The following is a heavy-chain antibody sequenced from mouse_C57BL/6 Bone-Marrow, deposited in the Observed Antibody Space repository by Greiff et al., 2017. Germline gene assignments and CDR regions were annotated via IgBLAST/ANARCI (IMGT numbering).Heavy chain of an antibody. J-gene: IGHJ2*01. V-gene: IGHV5-9-1*02. CDR3: TRVITTVVADY. D-gene: IGHD1-1*01. CDR1: GFTFSSYA. Sequence: EVHLVESGEGLVKPGGSLKLSCAASGFTFSSYAMSWVRQTPEKRLEWVAYISSGGDYIYYADTVKGRFTISRDNARNTLYLQMSSLKSEDTAMYYCTRVITTVVADYWGQGTTLTVSS. CDR2: ISSGGDYI.